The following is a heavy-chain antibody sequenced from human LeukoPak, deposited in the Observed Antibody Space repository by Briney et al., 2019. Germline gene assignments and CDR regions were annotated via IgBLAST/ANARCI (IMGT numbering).Heavy chain of an antibody. D-gene: IGHD3-10*01. CDR2: IRNKVNSYTT. Sequence: GGSLRLSCAASGFTFSDHYMDWVRQAPGKGLEWVGRIRNKVNSYTTEYPASVEGRFTISRDDSTNSVYLQMNSLKTEDTAVYYCVAMLRGVGYWGQGTLVTVSS. CDR3: VAMLRGVGY. V-gene: IGHV3-72*01. CDR1: GFTFSDHY. J-gene: IGHJ4*02.